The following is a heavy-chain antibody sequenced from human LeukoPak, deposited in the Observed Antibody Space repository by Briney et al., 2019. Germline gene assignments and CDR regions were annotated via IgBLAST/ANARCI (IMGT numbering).Heavy chain of an antibody. J-gene: IGHJ4*02. CDR3: AKAESYYYDSSGYYANFDY. D-gene: IGHD3-22*01. V-gene: IGHV3-9*01. Sequence: GGSLRLSCAASGFTFDDYAMHWVRQAPGKGLEWVSGISWNSGSIGYADSVKGRFTISRDNAKNSLYLQMNSLRADDTALYYCAKAESYYYDSSGYYANFDYWGQGTLVTVSS. CDR2: ISWNSGSI. CDR1: GFTFDDYA.